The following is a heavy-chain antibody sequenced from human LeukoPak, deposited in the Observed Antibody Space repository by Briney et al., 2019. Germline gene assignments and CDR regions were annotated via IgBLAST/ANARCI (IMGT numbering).Heavy chain of an antibody. CDR2: IYYSGST. V-gene: IGHV4-59*12. J-gene: IGHJ5*02. D-gene: IGHD3-3*01. Sequence: SETLSLTCTVSGGSISSYYWSWIRQPPGKGLEWIGYIYYSGSTNYNPSLKSRVTISVDTSKNQFSLKPSSVTAADTAVYYCAREAYDFWSGSTYNWFDPWGQGTLVTVSS. CDR3: AREAYDFWSGSTYNWFDP. CDR1: GGSISSYY.